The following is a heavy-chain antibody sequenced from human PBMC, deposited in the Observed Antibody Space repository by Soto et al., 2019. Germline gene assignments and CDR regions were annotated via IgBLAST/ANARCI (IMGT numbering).Heavy chain of an antibody. Sequence: SETLSLTCTVSGGSISSGGYYWSWIRQHPGKGLEWIGYIYYSGSTNYNPSLKSRVTISVDTSKNQFSLKLSSVTAADTAVYYCAREIPGIAARHYYYYGMDVWGQGTTVTVSS. D-gene: IGHD6-6*01. CDR3: AREIPGIAARHYYYYGMDV. CDR2: IYYSGST. J-gene: IGHJ6*02. CDR1: GGSISSGGYY. V-gene: IGHV4-61*08.